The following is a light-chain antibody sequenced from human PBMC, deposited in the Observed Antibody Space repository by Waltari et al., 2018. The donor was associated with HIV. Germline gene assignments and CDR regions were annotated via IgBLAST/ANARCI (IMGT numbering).Light chain of an antibody. CDR1: QSISSY. V-gene: IGKV3-11*01. CDR2: DAS. CDR3: QHRSSWPRGT. J-gene: IGKJ2*01. Sequence: EIVLTQSPATLSLSPRERATLSCRASQSISSYLAWYQQKPGQAPRLLIYDASNRATGIPARFSGSGSATDFTLTISSLEPEDFAVYYCQHRSSWPRGTFGQGTKLEIK.